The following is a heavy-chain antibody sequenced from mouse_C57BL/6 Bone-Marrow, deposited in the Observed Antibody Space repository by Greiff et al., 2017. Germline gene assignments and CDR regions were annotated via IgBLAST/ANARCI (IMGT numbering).Heavy chain of an antibody. CDR1: GYTFTSYW. D-gene: IGHD1-1*01. J-gene: IGHJ4*01. Sequence: QVQLQQPGAELVKPGASVKLSCKASGYTFTSYWMQWVKQRPGQGLEWIGEIDPSDSYTNYNQKFKGKATLTVEPSSSTAYMQPSSLTSEDSAVDYCARSTVVTYYYAMDYWGQGTSVTVSS. CDR2: IDPSDSYT. CDR3: ARSTVVTYYYAMDY. V-gene: IGHV1-50*01.